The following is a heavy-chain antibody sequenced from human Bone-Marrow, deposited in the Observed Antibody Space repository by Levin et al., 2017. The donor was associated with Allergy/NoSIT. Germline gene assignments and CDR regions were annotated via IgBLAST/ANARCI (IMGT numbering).Heavy chain of an antibody. V-gene: IGHV3-74*01. D-gene: IGHD3-16*01. Sequence: ASVKVSCAASDFTFSSFWMHWVRQAPGKGLVWVSRINSDGSSTIYADSVKGRFTISRDNAKNTLYLQTNSLRAEDTAVYYCAREGRWGEHFDLWGRGTLVTVSS. CDR1: DFTFSSFW. J-gene: IGHJ2*01. CDR2: INSDGSST. CDR3: AREGRWGEHFDL.